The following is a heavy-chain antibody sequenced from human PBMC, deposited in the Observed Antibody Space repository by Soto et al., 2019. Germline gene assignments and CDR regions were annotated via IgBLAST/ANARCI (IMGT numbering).Heavy chain of an antibody. Sequence: QEQLVESVGGVVQPGRSLRLSCAASGFSFSSYAMHWVRQAPGKGLEWVALIWHDGSTTSYADSVKGRFTISRDNSKNTHYLQMNNLRAEDTAVYYCARDVETTKANYYYYGMDVWGRGTPVTVSS. CDR1: GFSFSSYA. CDR2: IWHDGSTT. V-gene: IGHV3-33*01. D-gene: IGHD5-18*01. CDR3: ARDVETTKANYYYYGMDV. J-gene: IGHJ6*02.